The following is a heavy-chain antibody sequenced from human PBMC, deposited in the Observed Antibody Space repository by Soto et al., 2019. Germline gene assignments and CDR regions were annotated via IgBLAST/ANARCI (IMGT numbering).Heavy chain of an antibody. V-gene: IGHV3-23*01. Sequence: EVQLLESGGGFVQPGESLRLSCAASGFTFSLSAMSWVRQAPGRGLEWVSSISGGGGSTEYADSVKGRFTISRANSKDTVHLQMNSLRAEDTAVYYCAKGPEYDILTGCDYWGQGALVTVSS. CDR3: AKGPEYDILTGCDY. CDR2: ISGGGGST. CDR1: GFTFSLSA. J-gene: IGHJ4*02. D-gene: IGHD3-9*01.